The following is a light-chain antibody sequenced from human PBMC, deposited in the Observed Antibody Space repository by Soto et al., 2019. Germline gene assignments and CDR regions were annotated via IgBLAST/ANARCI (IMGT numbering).Light chain of an antibody. CDR1: QSVSSS. CDR2: DAS. CDR3: QQYNNWPPLT. J-gene: IGKJ4*01. V-gene: IGKV3-15*01. Sequence: EIVMTQSPATLSVSPGDRATLSCRASQSVSSSLAWYQQIPGQAPRLLIYDASTRATGIPARFGGSGSGTESTFTTSGLQAEDFAVYYCQQYNNWPPLTFGGGTKLELK.